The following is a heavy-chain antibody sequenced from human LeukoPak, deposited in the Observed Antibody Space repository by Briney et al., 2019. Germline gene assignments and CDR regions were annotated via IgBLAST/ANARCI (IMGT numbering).Heavy chain of an antibody. Sequence: ASVKVSCKASGYTFTSYGINWVRQAPGQGLEWMGIINPSGGSTSYAQKFQGRVTMTRDMSTSTVYMELSSLRSEDTAVYYCARGRALGSPRGWFAPWGQGTLVPLSS. J-gene: IGHJ5*02. CDR2: INPSGGST. V-gene: IGHV1-46*01. CDR1: GYTFTSYG. CDR3: ARGRALGSPRGWFAP.